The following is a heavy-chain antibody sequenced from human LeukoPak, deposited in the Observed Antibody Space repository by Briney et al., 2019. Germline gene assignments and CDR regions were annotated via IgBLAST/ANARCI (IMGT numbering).Heavy chain of an antibody. J-gene: IGHJ4*02. CDR1: GFILSSYW. CDR2: IKQDGSEE. V-gene: IGHV3-7*01. D-gene: IGHD5/OR15-5a*01. CDR3: ARDSVQLNFDY. Sequence: GGSLRLSCAASGFILSSYWMSWVRQAPGKGLEWVANIKQDGSEEYYMDSVKGRFTISRDNAKNSLYLQMNSLGAEDTAAYYCARDSVQLNFDYWGQGTLVTVSS.